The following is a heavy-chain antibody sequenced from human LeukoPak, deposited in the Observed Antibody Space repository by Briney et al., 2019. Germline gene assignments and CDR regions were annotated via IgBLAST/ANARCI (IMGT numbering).Heavy chain of an antibody. Sequence: GGSLRLSCAASGFTFSSYSMNWVRQAPGKGLEWVSSISSGSSYIYYADSVKGRFTISRDNAKNSLYLQMNSLRAEDTAVYYCARGVTMIVVVIDYWGQGTLVTVSS. V-gene: IGHV3-21*01. J-gene: IGHJ4*02. CDR1: GFTFSSYS. CDR3: ARGVTMIVVVIDY. CDR2: ISSGSSYI. D-gene: IGHD3-22*01.